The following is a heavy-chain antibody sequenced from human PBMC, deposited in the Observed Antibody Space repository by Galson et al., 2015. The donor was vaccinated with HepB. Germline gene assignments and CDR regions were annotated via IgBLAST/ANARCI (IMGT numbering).Heavy chain of an antibody. CDR3: AREQRDIVGVSVAFDI. CDR1: GFTFSSYW. V-gene: IGHV3-7*01. D-gene: IGHD1-26*01. J-gene: IGHJ3*02. CDR2: IKQDGSEK. Sequence: SLRLSCAASGFTFSSYWMSWVRQAPGKGLEWVANIKQDGSEKYYVDSVKGRFTISRDNAKNSLYLQMNSLRAEDTAVYYCAREQRDIVGVSVAFDIWGLGTMVTVSS.